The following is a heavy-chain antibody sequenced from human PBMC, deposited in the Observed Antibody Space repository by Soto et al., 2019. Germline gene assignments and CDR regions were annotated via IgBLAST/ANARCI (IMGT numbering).Heavy chain of an antibody. V-gene: IGHV3-13*01. Sequence: GGSLRLSCAGSGFGFNGYDMHWVRQAPGKNLEWVAAISTAGDTYYLGSVKGRFTISREDAKNSLSLQMNSLRVGDTAVYYCARGGDRFDGMDVWGQGTTVTVSS. CDR1: GFGFNGYD. CDR3: ARGGDRFDGMDV. CDR2: ISTAGDT. J-gene: IGHJ6*02. D-gene: IGHD3-16*01.